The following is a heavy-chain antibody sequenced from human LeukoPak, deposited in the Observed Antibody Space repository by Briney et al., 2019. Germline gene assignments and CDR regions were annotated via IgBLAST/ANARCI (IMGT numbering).Heavy chain of an antibody. CDR3: ARYQNYGSGRNYYYYMDV. V-gene: IGHV4-4*07. D-gene: IGHD3-10*01. CDR1: GGSISSYY. CDR2: IYTSGST. J-gene: IGHJ6*03. Sequence: SETLSLTCTVSGGSISSYYWSWIRQPAEKGLEWIGRIYTSGSTNYNPSLKSRVTMSVDTSKNQFSLKLSSVTAADTAVYYRARYQNYGSGRNYYYYMDVWGKGTTVTISS.